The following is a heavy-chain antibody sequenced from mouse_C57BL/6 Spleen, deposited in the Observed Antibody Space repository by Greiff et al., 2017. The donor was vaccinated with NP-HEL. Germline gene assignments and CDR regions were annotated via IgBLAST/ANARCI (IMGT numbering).Heavy chain of an antibody. D-gene: IGHD2-4*01. Sequence: QVQLQQSGAELARPGASVKLSCKASGYTFTSYGISWVKQRTGQGLEWIGEIYPRSGNTYYNEKFKGKATLTADKSSSTAYMELRSLTSEDSAVYFCAREPAGLRRWYFDVWGTGTTVTVSS. CDR1: GYTFTSYG. CDR3: AREPAGLRRWYFDV. J-gene: IGHJ1*03. CDR2: IYPRSGNT. V-gene: IGHV1-81*01.